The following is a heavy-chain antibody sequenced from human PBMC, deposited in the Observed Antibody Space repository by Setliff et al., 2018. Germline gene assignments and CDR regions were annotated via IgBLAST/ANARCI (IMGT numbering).Heavy chain of an antibody. CDR1: AFTFSRYS. V-gene: IGHV3-21*06. D-gene: IGHD2-15*01. J-gene: IGHJ4*02. CDR3: ARSDGGSSGLDY. CDR2: ISSSGSFE. Sequence: LRLSCVASAFTFSRYSMNWVRQAPGKGLEWVSSISSSGSFEFYVDSVKGRFTISRDNAKNSLYLQMNSLRPDDTAVYHCARSDGGSSGLDYWGQGTLVTVSS.